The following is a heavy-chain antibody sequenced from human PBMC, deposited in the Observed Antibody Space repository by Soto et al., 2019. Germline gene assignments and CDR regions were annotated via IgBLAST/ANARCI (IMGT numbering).Heavy chain of an antibody. J-gene: IGHJ2*01. V-gene: IGHV3-9*01. CDR2: ISWNSGSI. Sequence: EVQLVESGGGLVQPGRSLRLSCAASGFTFDDYAMHWVRQAPGKGLEWVSGISWNSGSIGYADSVKGRFTISRDNAKNSLYLQMNSLRAEDTALYYCAKDSLLWFGEPRGDWYFDLWGRGTLVTVSS. CDR1: GFTFDDYA. D-gene: IGHD3-10*01. CDR3: AKDSLLWFGEPRGDWYFDL.